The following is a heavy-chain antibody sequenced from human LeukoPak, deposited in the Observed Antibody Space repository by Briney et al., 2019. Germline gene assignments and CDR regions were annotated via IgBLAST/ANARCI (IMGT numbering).Heavy chain of an antibody. J-gene: IGHJ4*02. CDR2: ITWNGGST. D-gene: IGHD3-22*01. CDR3: ARDSSGYSYPPYYIDY. V-gene: IGHV3-20*04. CDR1: GFTFDDYG. Sequence: GGSLRLSCAASGFTFDDYGMNWVRQAPGKGLEWVSGITWNGGSTGYTDSVKGRFTISRDSAKNSLYLQMNSLRAEDTAVYYCARDSSGYSYPPYYIDYWGQGTLVTVSS.